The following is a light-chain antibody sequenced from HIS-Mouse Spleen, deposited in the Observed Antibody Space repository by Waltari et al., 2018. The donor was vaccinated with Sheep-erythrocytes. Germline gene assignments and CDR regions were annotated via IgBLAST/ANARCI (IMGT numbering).Light chain of an antibody. CDR3: CSYAGSYNHV. Sequence: QSALTQPRSVSGSPGQSVTISCTGTSSDVGGYNYFSWYQQHQGKAPKLMIYDVSNRPSGVPDRFSGSKSGNTASLTLSGLQAEDEADYYCCSYAGSYNHVFATGTKVTVL. J-gene: IGLJ1*01. CDR2: DVS. V-gene: IGLV2-11*01. CDR1: SSDVGGYNY.